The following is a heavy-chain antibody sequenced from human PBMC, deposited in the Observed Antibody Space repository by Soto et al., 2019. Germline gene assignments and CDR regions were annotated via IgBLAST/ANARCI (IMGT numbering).Heavy chain of an antibody. CDR3: ARSRGGPVLLYGMDV. D-gene: IGHD3-10*01. J-gene: IGHJ6*02. CDR2: IIPIFGTA. V-gene: IGHV1-69*13. Sequence: ASVKVSCKASGGTFSSYAISWVRQAPGQGLEWMGGIIPIFGTANYAQKFQGRVTITADESTSTAYMELSSLRSEDTAVYYCARSRGGPVLLYGMDVWGQGTTVTVSS. CDR1: GGTFSSYA.